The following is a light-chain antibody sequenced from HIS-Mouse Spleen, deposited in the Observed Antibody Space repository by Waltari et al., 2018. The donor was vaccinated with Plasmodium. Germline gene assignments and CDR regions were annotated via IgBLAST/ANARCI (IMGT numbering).Light chain of an antibody. Sequence: EIVMTQSPATLSVSPGERAPLPCRASQSVSSNLAWYQQKPGQAPRLLSYGASTRATGIQARFSGSGSGTEFTLTISSLQSEDFAVYYCQQYNNWSFTFGPGTKVDIK. CDR3: QQYNNWSFT. CDR1: QSVSSN. CDR2: GAS. V-gene: IGKV3-15*01. J-gene: IGKJ3*01.